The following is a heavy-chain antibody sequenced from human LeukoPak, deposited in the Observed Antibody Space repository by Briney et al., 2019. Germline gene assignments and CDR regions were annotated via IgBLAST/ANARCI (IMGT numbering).Heavy chain of an antibody. CDR3: ASFRVYDNNGYLPFDS. CDR2: INPKSGGR. D-gene: IGHD3-22*01. J-gene: IGHJ4*02. Sequence: GASVTASCKASGYTFTGYNIHWVRQAPGQGLDWMGWINPKSGGRNSAQKFQGRVTMTRDTSISTAYMELSRLKSDDTAMYYCASFRVYDNNGYLPFDSWGQGTLVTVSS. V-gene: IGHV1-2*02. CDR1: GYTFTGYN.